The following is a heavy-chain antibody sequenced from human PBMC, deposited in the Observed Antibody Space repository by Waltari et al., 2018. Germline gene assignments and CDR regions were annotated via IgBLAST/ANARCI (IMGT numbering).Heavy chain of an antibody. CDR1: GFTFSSYW. CDR2: INSDGSST. V-gene: IGHV3-74*01. D-gene: IGHD1-26*01. CDR3: ASNEWDPWGAFDI. Sequence: EVQLVESGGGLVQPGGSLRLSCAASGFTFSSYWMHWVRQAPGKGLVWVSRINSDGSSTSYADSVKCRFTISRDNAKNTLYLQMNSLRAEDMAVYYCASNEWDPWGAFDIWGQGTMVTVSS. J-gene: IGHJ3*02.